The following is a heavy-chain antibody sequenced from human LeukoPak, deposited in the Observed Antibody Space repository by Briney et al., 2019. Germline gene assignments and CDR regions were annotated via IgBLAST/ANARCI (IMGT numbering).Heavy chain of an antibody. J-gene: IGHJ6*03. CDR1: GGSISSYY. V-gene: IGHV4-59*01. CDR3: ARGYAGVGGGYYYYYMDV. CDR2: IYYSGST. Sequence: SETLSLTCTVSGGSISSYYWSWIRQPPGKGLEWIGYIYYSGSTNYNPSLKSRVTISVDTSKNQFSLKLSSVTAADTAVYYCARGYAGVGGGYYYYYMDVWGKGTTVTISS. D-gene: IGHD2-8*01.